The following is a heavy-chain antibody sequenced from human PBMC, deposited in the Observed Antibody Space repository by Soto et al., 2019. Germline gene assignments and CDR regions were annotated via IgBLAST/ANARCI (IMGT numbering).Heavy chain of an antibody. J-gene: IGHJ4*02. CDR1: GGTSTRYA. CDR2: IVPMFGTS. CDR3: NSGSEYDFWSGYL. Sequence: QERRVQSGAEVRKPGSSVKVSCKVTGGTSTRYAINWVRQAPGQGLEWMGGIVPMFGTSKYAQKFQGRVTITADTSTNIAYMELRSLRSEDTDGYYCNSGSEYDFWSGYLWGQGTLVSVSS. D-gene: IGHD3-3*01. V-gene: IGHV1-69*06.